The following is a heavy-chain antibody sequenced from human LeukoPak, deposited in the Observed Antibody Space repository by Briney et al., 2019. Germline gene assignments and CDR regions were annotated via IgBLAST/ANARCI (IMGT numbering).Heavy chain of an antibody. J-gene: IGHJ6*03. CDR2: IYTSGST. V-gene: IGHV4-4*07. CDR1: GGSISSYY. D-gene: IGHD2-2*01. Sequence: SETLSLTCTVSGGSISSYYWSWIRQPAGKGLEWIGRIYTSGSTNYNPSLKSRVTMSVDTSKNQFSLKLSSVTAADTAVYYCARDRVVPAAEYYMDVWGKGTAVTVSS. CDR3: ARDRVVPAAEYYMDV.